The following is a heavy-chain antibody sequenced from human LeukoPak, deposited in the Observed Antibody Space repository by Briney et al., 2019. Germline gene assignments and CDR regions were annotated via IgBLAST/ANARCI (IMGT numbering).Heavy chain of an antibody. CDR1: GDSVSSNSAT. D-gene: IGHD3-16*01. J-gene: IGHJ3*02. Sequence: SQTLSLTCAISGDSVSSNSATWNWIRQSPSRGLEWLGRTYYRSKRYNDYAVSVKSRITINPDTSKNQFSLQLNSVTAEDTAVYYCARVGHPWGIEDAFDIWGQGTMVTVSS. CDR2: TYYRSKRYN. V-gene: IGHV6-1*01. CDR3: ARVGHPWGIEDAFDI.